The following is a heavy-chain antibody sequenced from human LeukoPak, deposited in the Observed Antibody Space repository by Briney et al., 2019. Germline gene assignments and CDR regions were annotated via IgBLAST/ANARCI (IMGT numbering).Heavy chain of an antibody. Sequence: SETLSLTCAVYGGSFSGYYWSWIRQPPGKGLEWIGEINHSGSTNYNPSLKSRVTISVDTSKNQFSLKLSSVTAADTAVYYCARVCAAPRYSYGLRWFDPWGQGTLVTVSS. J-gene: IGHJ5*02. V-gene: IGHV4-34*01. CDR2: INHSGST. CDR3: ARVCAAPRYSYGLRWFDP. CDR1: GGSFSGYY. D-gene: IGHD5-18*01.